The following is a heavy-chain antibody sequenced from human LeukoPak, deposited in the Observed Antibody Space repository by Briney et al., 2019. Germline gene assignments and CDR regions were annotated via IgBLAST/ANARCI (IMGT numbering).Heavy chain of an antibody. CDR2: ISGFNT. CDR1: GFTFGSYA. D-gene: IGHD6-19*01. Sequence: PSGGSLRLSCAASGFTFGSYAMSWVRQAPGKGLEWVSSISGFNTYYADSVKGRFTISRDNSKNTMYLQMNSLRAEDTAVFYCARSTSWYHKFDYWGQGTLVTVSS. V-gene: IGHV3-23*01. J-gene: IGHJ4*02. CDR3: ARSTSWYHKFDY.